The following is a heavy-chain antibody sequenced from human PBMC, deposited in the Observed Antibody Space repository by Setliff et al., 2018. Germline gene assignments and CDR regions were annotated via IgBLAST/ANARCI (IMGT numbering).Heavy chain of an antibody. V-gene: IGHV4-59*10. D-gene: IGHD4-17*01. CDR1: GDSVINYY. J-gene: IGHJ1*01. CDR2: IYSDGRS. CDR3: VRVGREYGDSGGHDAFRN. Sequence: KASETLSLTCHVYGDSVINYYWNWIRQSAGEGLEWLGRIYSDGRSSYNPSLKSRISMSLDASKNEIFLKMSSLTAADTARYYCVRVGREYGDSGGHDAFRNWGQGKMVTVSS.